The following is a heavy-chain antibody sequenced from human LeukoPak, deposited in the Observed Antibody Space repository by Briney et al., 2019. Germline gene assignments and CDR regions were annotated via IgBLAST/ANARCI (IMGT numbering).Heavy chain of an antibody. J-gene: IGHJ4*02. V-gene: IGHV4-30-4*01. Sequence: PSGTLSLTCDVSGGSITQTNYWTWVRQPPGKGLEWIGYIYNSGSTYSNPSLKSRVTISVDTSKNQFSLRLSPVAAADTAVYYCARQNGGYLGYFDYWGQGTLVTVSS. CDR3: ARQNGGYLGYFDY. D-gene: IGHD3-22*01. CDR1: GGSITQTNY. CDR2: IYNSGST.